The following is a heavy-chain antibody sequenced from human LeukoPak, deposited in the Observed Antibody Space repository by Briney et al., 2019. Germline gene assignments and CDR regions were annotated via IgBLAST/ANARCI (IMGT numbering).Heavy chain of an antibody. Sequence: GGSLRLSCAHSPFTFNNYALTWVRQAPGKGLECVSPITGSGDTTYYADPVKGRFTISRDNSKDTLYLQMNSLRAEDTAIYYCARAWAPTEDYFDYWGQGTLVTVSS. CDR2: ITGSGDTT. CDR3: ARAWAPTEDYFDY. CDR1: PFTFNNYA. V-gene: IGHV3-23*01. J-gene: IGHJ4*02. D-gene: IGHD1-1*01.